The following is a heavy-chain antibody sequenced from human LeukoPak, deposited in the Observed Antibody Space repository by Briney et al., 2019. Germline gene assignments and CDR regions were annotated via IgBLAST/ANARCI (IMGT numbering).Heavy chain of an antibody. CDR1: GGSISSGDYY. V-gene: IGHV4-30-4*01. CDR2: IYYSGGT. J-gene: IGHJ4*02. Sequence: SETLSLTCTVSGGSISSGDYYWSWIRQPPGKGLEWIGYIYYSGGTYYNPSLKSRVTISIDTSKNQFSLKLSSVTAADTAVYYCARERYYFDSSGYYSPTDFDYWGQGTLVTVSS. D-gene: IGHD3-22*01. CDR3: ARERYYFDSSGYYSPTDFDY.